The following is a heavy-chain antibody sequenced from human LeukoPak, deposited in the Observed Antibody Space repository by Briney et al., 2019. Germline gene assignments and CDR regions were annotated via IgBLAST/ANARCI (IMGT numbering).Heavy chain of an antibody. CDR1: GYTFTGYY. D-gene: IGHD1-7*01. V-gene: IGHV1-2*02. Sequence: GASVKVSCMASGYTFTGYYMHWVRQAPGQGLEWMGWINPNSGGTNYAQTFQGRVTMTRDTSFSTAYMVLSRLRSDDTAVYYCARDREGSTGTTGSWGQGTLVTVSS. CDR3: ARDREGSTGTTGS. CDR2: INPNSGGT. J-gene: IGHJ4*02.